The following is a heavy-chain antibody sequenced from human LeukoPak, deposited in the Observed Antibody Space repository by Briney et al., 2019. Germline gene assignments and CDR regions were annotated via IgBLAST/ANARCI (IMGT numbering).Heavy chain of an antibody. CDR3: AREDSSGYYRAGAFDI. Sequence: GGSLRLSCAASGFTLSSYWMHWVRQAPGKGLVWVSRINSDGSSTSYADSVKGRFTISRDNAKNTLYLQMNSLRAEDTAVYYCAREDSSGYYRAGAFDIWGQGTMVTVSS. V-gene: IGHV3-74*01. D-gene: IGHD3-22*01. CDR2: INSDGSST. CDR1: GFTLSSYW. J-gene: IGHJ3*02.